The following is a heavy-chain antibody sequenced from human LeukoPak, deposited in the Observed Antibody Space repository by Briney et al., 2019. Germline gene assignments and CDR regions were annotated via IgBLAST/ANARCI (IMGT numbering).Heavy chain of an antibody. CDR3: ARDLAYCGGDCSH. CDR1: GFTFSSNS. J-gene: IGHJ4*02. V-gene: IGHV3-21*01. CDR2: ISGSGTYI. D-gene: IGHD2-21*01. Sequence: GGSLRLSCAASGFTFSSNSMNLVRQAPGKGLEWVSSISGSGTYIYYADSVKGRFTISRDNAKNSVYLQMNSLRAEDTAVYYCARDLAYCGGDCSHWGQGTLVTVSP.